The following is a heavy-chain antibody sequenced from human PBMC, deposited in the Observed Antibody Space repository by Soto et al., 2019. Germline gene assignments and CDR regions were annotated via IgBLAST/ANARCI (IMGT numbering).Heavy chain of an antibody. Sequence: GASVKVSCKASGGTFSSYTISWVRQAPGQGLEWMGRIIPILGIANYAQKFQGRVTITADKSTSTAYMELSSLRSEDTAVYYCASRSIWFGELLTLYYYGMDVWGQGTTVTVSS. CDR1: GGTFSSYT. V-gene: IGHV1-69*02. J-gene: IGHJ6*02. CDR2: IIPILGIA. D-gene: IGHD3-10*01. CDR3: ASRSIWFGELLTLYYYGMDV.